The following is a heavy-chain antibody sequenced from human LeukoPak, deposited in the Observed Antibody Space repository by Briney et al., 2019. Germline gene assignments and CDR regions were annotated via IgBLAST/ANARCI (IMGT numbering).Heavy chain of an antibody. CDR3: AKDGRYCSSTSCKRDDY. J-gene: IGHJ4*02. CDR2: ISGSGGST. D-gene: IGHD2-2*01. CDR1: GFTFSSYA. Sequence: GGSLRLSCAASGFTFSSYAMSWVRQAPGKGLEWVSTISGSGGSTFYADSVQGRFTISRDNSKNTLYLQMNNLRDEDTAVYYCAKDGRYCSSTSCKRDDYWGQGILVTVSS. V-gene: IGHV3-23*01.